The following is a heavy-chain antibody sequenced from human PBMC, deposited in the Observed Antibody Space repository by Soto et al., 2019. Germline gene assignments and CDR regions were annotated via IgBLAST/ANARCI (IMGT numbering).Heavy chain of an antibody. V-gene: IGHV4-59*02. CDR3: ARAPGLGGAHIDY. Sequence: QVQLQESGPGLVKPSETLSVTCTVSGGSVTGFYWSWIRQPPGKGLEWIGYIFHSGSSNYNPSLKSRVTISVDTSKSQISLRLTSVTAADTAVYYCARAPGLGGAHIDYWGQGTLVTVSS. CDR1: GGSVTGFY. CDR2: IFHSGSS. J-gene: IGHJ4*02.